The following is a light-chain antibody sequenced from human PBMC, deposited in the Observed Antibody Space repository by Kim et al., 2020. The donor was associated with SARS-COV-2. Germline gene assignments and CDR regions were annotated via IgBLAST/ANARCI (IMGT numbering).Light chain of an antibody. V-gene: IGLV2-14*03. CDR1: SSDVGSYNY. CDR2: AAS. Sequence: SITISCTGTSSDVGSYNYVSWYQQHPGKAPKLMIYAASNRPSGVSNRFSGSKSGNTASLTISGLQAEDEADYYCSSYTRSSTNYVFGTGTKVTVL. CDR3: SSYTRSSTNYV. J-gene: IGLJ1*01.